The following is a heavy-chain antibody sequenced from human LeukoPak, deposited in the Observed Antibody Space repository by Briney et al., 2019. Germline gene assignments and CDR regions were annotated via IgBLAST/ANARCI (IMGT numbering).Heavy chain of an antibody. CDR3: ARGLRIAVAGN. V-gene: IGHV7-4-1*02. CDR1: GYTFTNYG. D-gene: IGHD6-19*01. J-gene: IGHJ4*02. CDR2: INTNTGNP. Sequence: ASVKVSCKASGYTFTNYGISWVRQAPGQGLEWMGWINTNTGNPTYAQGFTGRFVFSLDTSVSTAYLRISSLKAEDTAVYYCARGLRIAVAGNWGQGTLVTVSS.